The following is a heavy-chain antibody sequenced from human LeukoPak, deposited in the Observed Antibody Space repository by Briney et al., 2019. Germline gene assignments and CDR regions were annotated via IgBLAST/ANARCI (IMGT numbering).Heavy chain of an antibody. CDR2: INHSGST. J-gene: IGHJ6*03. CDR1: GGSFSDYY. D-gene: IGHD1-20*01. Sequence: SETLSLTCAVYGGSFSDYYWSWIRQPPGKGLEWIGEINHSGSTNYNPSLKSRVTISVDTSKNQFSLKLSSATAADTAVYYCARGSKVTGYYYYYYMDVWDKGTTVTVSS. CDR3: ARGSKVTGYYYYYYMDV. V-gene: IGHV4-34*01.